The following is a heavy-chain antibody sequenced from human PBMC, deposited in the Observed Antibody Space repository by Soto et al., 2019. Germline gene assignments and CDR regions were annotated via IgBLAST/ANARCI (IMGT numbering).Heavy chain of an antibody. V-gene: IGHV1-18*04. CDR3: AREILSPDFYFHGMDV. D-gene: IGHD2-15*01. Sequence: QGQLVQSGAEVKKPGASVKVSCKASGYTFTSYGISWVRQAPGQGLEWMGWISAKKGNTKXAQXFQGRVTMTTDTXXXXXXMELXSLRSDDTAVYXCAREILSPDFYFHGMDVWGQGTTVTVSS. CDR2: ISAKKGNT. CDR1: GYTFTSYG. J-gene: IGHJ6*02.